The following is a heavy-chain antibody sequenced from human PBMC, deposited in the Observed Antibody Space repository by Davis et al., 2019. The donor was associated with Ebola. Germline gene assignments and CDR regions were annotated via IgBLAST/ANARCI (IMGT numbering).Heavy chain of an antibody. CDR1: GYTFTGYY. CDR2: INPNIGST. D-gene: IGHD3-22*01. V-gene: IGHV1-2*02. Sequence: ASVKVSCKASGYTFTGYYIHWVRQAPGQGLEWMGWINPNIGSTDFAQKYQGRVTMSRDTSINTAYLELSSLRSDDTAVYYCARAQSSDLLDHWGQGNLVTVSS. J-gene: IGHJ5*02. CDR3: ARAQSSDLLDH.